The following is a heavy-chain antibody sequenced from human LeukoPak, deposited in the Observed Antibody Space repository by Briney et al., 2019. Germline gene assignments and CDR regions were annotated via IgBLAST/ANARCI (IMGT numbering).Heavy chain of an antibody. V-gene: IGHV3-53*01. Sequence: PGGSLRLSCAASGFTASSNYMSWVRQAPGKGLEWVSVIYSGGSTYYADSVKGRFTISRDNSKNTLYLQMNSLRAEDTAVYNCARGIAAAANEDRFDPWGQGTLVTVSS. J-gene: IGHJ5*02. CDR1: GFTASSNY. D-gene: IGHD6-13*01. CDR3: ARGIAAAANEDRFDP. CDR2: IYSGGST.